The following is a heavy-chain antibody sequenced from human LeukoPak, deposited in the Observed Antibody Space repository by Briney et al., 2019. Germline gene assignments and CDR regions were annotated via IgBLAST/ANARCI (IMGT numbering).Heavy chain of an antibody. V-gene: IGHV1-46*01. J-gene: IGHJ6*03. CDR3: ARGRKQLVQRGYYYYYMDV. Sequence: ASVKVSCKTSGYSFTSYNLHWVRQAPGQRLEWMGIIKPSGGNTNYAQKFQGRVTMTRDTSTSTVYMELSSLKSEDTAVYYCARGRKQLVQRGYYYYYMDVWGKGTTVTVSS. CDR1: GYSFTSYN. CDR2: IKPSGGNT. D-gene: IGHD6-6*01.